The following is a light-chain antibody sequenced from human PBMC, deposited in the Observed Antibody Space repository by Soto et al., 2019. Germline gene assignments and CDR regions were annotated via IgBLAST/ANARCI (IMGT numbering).Light chain of an antibody. CDR1: QDITSY. J-gene: IGKJ2*01. CDR2: SAS. CDR3: QQLNNYHPT. V-gene: IGKV1-9*01. Sequence: IPLTQSPSSLSASVGDRVTITCRASQDITSYLAWYQQKPGKAPKLLIYSASTVQSGVPSRFSGGGSGTDFTLTISRLQPEDFATDYGQQLNNYHPTFGQGTKLEIK.